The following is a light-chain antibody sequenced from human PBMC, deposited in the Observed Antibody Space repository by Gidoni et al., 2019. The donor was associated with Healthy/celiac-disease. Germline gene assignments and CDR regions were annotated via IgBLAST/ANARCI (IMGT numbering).Light chain of an antibody. CDR3: QQYNNWPGT. CDR2: GAS. V-gene: IGKV3-15*01. Sequence: EIVMTQSPATLSVSPGERATLSCRASQSVRSNFAWYQQKPGQAPRLLIYGASTRATGIPARFSGSGSGTEFTLTSSSLQSEDLAVYYCQQYNNWPGTFGQGTKVEIK. J-gene: IGKJ1*01. CDR1: QSVRSN.